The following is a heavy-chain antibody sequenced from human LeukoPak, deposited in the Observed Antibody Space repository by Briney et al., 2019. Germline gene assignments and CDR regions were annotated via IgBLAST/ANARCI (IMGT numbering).Heavy chain of an antibody. J-gene: IGHJ4*02. CDR2: IYYSGST. CDR3: ARGWGPDDCGGDCSFDS. V-gene: IGHV4-59*01. Sequence: SETLSLTCTVSGGSISSYYWSWIRQPPGKGLEWIGYIYYSGSTNYNPSLKSRVTISVDTSKNQFSLKLSSVTAADTAVYYRARGWGPDDCGGDCSFDSWARETLVPVSS. D-gene: IGHD2-21*02. CDR1: GGSISSYY.